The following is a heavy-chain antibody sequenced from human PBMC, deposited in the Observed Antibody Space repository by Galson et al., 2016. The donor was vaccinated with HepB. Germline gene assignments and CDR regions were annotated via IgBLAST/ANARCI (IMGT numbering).Heavy chain of an antibody. CDR3: ARDAELRLYYFSYGMDV. CDR1: GFTFSSYT. D-gene: IGHD1-7*01. CDR2: ISSSSAYI. V-gene: IGHV3-21*01. J-gene: IGHJ6*02. Sequence: SLRLSCAASGFTFSSYTMNWVRQAPGKGLEWVSSISSSSAYIYYADSLKGRFIISRDNAKKSLYLQMNSLRAEDTAVYYCARDAELRLYYFSYGMDVWGQGTSVTVSS.